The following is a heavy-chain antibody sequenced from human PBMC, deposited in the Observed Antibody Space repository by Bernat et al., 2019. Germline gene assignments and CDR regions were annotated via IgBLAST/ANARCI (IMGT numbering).Heavy chain of an antibody. V-gene: IGHV3-30-3*01. J-gene: IGHJ6*02. CDR1: GFTFSSYA. CDR2: ISYDGSNK. D-gene: IGHD4-17*01. Sequence: QVQLVESGGGVVQPGRSLRLSCAASGFTFSSYAMHWVRQAPGKGLEWVAVISYDGSNKYYADSVKGRFTISRDNSKNTLYLQMNSLRAEDTAVYYCARAGDGDYVELTTYYYYGMDVWGQGTTVTVSS. CDR3: ARAGDGDYVELTTYYYYGMDV.